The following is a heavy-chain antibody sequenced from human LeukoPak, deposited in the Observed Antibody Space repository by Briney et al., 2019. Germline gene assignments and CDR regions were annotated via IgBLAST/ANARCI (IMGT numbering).Heavy chain of an antibody. CDR2: ISWNSGSI. CDR1: GFTFDDYA. V-gene: IGHV3-9*01. D-gene: IGHD5-18*01. CDR3: ARAKGTAMIKGHWFDP. Sequence: GRSLRLSCAASGFTFDDYAMHWVRQAPGKGLEWVSGISWNSGSIGYADSVKGRFTISRDNAKNSLYLQMNSLRAEDTAVYYCARAKGTAMIKGHWFDPWGQGTLVTVSS. J-gene: IGHJ5*02.